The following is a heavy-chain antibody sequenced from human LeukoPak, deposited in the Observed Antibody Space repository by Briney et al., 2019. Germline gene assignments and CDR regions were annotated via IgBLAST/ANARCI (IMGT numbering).Heavy chain of an antibody. CDR1: GGSISSSNYY. J-gene: IGHJ4*02. D-gene: IGHD4-17*01. V-gene: IGHV4-39*07. Sequence: SETLSLTCTVSGGSISSSNYYWGWIRQPPGKGLEWIGSIHYSGSTYYNPSLKSRVTISVDTSKNQFSLKLSSVTAADTAAYYCANMNYGDYAVDWGQGTLVTVSS. CDR2: IHYSGST. CDR3: ANMNYGDYAVD.